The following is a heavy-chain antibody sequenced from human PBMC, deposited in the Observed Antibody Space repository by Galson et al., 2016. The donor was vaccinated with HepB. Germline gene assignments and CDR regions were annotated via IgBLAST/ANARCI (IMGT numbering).Heavy chain of an antibody. J-gene: IGHJ4*02. Sequence: SVKVSCKASGVTFSNSALTWVRQAPGQGLEWMGGILPILGTANYAQNFQGRTTFTADESTNTAYMELRSLRSEDTAVYFCTREEFCNDGVCNYDFDSWGQGTLVTVSS. CDR1: GVTFSNSA. CDR3: TREEFCNDGVCNYDFDS. CDR2: ILPILGTA. D-gene: IGHD2/OR15-2a*01. V-gene: IGHV1-69*13.